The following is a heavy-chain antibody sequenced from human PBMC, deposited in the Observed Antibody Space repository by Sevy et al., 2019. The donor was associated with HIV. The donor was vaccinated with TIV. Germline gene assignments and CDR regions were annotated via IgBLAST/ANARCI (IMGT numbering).Heavy chain of an antibody. CDR3: AKLGSTTLTTSDAFDI. CDR1: GFTFSSSG. V-gene: IGHV3-30*02. D-gene: IGHD4-17*01. Sequence: GGSLRLSCAASGFTFSSSGMHWVRQAPGKGLEWVTFIRYDGTTKYYADSVKGRFTISRDNSKSTLYLQMNSLRDEDTGVYFCAKLGSTTLTTSDAFDIWAQGTLVTVSS. J-gene: IGHJ3*02. CDR2: IRYDGTTK.